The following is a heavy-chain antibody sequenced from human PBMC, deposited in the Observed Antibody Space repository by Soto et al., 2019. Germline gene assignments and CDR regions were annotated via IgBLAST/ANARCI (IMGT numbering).Heavy chain of an antibody. CDR1: GGSITSGGYC. V-gene: IGHV4-31*03. CDR2: IYYSGSS. CDR3: ARGGDYFGSGSPPLLSK. Sequence: QVQLQESGPGLVKPSQTLSLTCTVSGGSITSGGYCWTWIRQHPVKGLEWMGHIYYSGSSSYNPSLKSRLTVSIDKSKNQFSLKLTSVTAADMAVYYCARGGDYFGSGSPPLLSKWGQGTLVTVSS. J-gene: IGHJ4*02. D-gene: IGHD3-10*01.